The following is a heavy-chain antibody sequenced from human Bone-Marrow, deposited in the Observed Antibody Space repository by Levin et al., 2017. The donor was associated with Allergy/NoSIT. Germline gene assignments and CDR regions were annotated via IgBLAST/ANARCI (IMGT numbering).Heavy chain of an antibody. Sequence: GESLKISCAASGFSFSSYSMHWVRQAPGKGLEWLAVISFDGSNKFYADSVKGRFTISRDSSKNTLSLHMNSLRVEDTALYYCARDLGYPLYYFDYWGQGTLVTVSS. CDR3: ARDLGYPLYYFDY. CDR1: GFSFSSYS. D-gene: IGHD3-16*02. J-gene: IGHJ4*02. CDR2: ISFDGSNK. V-gene: IGHV3-30*04.